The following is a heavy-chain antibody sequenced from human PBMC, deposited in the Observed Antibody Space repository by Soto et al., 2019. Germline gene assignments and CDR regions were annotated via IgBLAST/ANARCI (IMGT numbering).Heavy chain of an antibody. Sequence: QVRLVQSGAEVKKPGASVKVTCKPSGYTFTDAYIHWVRQAPGQGLEWLGWITPTNGGTNYAQKFQGRVTMTRDPSSSTAFMELSSLNYNDTGVYYCAREEGTELDFWGQGTRVTVSS. J-gene: IGHJ4*02. CDR1: GYTFTDAY. D-gene: IGHD1-7*01. V-gene: IGHV1-2*02. CDR2: ITPTNGGT. CDR3: AREEGTELDF.